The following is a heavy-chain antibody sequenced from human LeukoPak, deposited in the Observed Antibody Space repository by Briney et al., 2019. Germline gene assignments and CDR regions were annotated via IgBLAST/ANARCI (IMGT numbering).Heavy chain of an antibody. CDR3: ARGRVVPAAPPAGY. D-gene: IGHD2-2*01. V-gene: IGHV3-21*01. J-gene: IGHJ4*02. CDR2: ISSSSSYI. CDR1: GFTFSSYS. Sequence: GGSLRLSYAASGFTFSSYSMNWVRQAPGKGLEWFSYISSSSSYIYYADSVKGRFTISRENAKNSLYLQMNSLRAEDTAVYYCARGRVVPAAPPAGYWGQGTLVTVSS.